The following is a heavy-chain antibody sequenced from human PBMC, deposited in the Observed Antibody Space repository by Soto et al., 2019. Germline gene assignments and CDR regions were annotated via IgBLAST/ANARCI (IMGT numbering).Heavy chain of an antibody. CDR3: ARDFSIVVVAPGY. V-gene: IGHV1-3*05. D-gene: IGHD2-2*01. Sequence: QVQLVQSGAEEKKPGASVKVSCKASGYTFTSYAMHLVRPAPGQRLEWMGWINAGNSDTKYSQKFQGRVTITSDTSASTAYMELSSLRSEGTAVYYCARDFSIVVVAPGYWGQGTLVTVSS. CDR2: INAGNSDT. CDR1: GYTFTSYA. J-gene: IGHJ4*02.